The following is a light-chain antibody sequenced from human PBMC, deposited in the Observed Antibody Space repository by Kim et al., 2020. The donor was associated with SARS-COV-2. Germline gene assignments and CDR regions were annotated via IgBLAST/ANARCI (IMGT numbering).Light chain of an antibody. J-gene: IGLJ2*01. Sequence: GQRVTLPCPGNSSPPGSNTVNCYHQLPRTAPKLLIYSNNQRPSGVPDRFSGSKSGTSASLAISGLQSEDETDYYCATWDDSLNGVVFGGGTQLTVL. CDR3: ATWDDSLNGVV. CDR1: SSPPGSNT. V-gene: IGLV1-44*01. CDR2: SNN.